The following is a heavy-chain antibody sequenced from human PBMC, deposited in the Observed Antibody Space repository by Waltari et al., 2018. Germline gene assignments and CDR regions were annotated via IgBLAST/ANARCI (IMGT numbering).Heavy chain of an antibody. CDR1: GYIFTNYW. CDR2: IAPSDSST. V-gene: IGHV5-10-1*03. J-gene: IGHJ4*02. Sequence: EVQLVQSGGEVKKPGESLRISCKGSGYIFTNYWISWVRQMPGKGLEWMGKIAPSDSSTSYSPSFQGHVTISADRATDTTYLHGSSLRASDTAMYYCARHAFGGYGWYYFDLWGQGTLATVSS. CDR3: ARHAFGGYGWYYFDL. D-gene: IGHD6-19*01.